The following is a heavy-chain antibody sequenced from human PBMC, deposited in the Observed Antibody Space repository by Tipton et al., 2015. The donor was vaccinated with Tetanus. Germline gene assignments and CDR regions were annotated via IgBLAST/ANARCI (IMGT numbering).Heavy chain of an antibody. CDR1: GYSFGIYW. CDR3: ARLPKHYSASGST. D-gene: IGHD3-10*01. CDR2: IFPGASGD. Sequence: QLVQSGAEVKKPGESLKISCKGSGYSFGIYWLAWVRQMPGKGLEWMGIIFPGASGDRYSPTFEGQVTISADRSTTTAYLQWDRLKVSDTAIYFCARLPKHYSASGSTWGQGTQVTVSS. J-gene: IGHJ5*02. V-gene: IGHV5-51*01.